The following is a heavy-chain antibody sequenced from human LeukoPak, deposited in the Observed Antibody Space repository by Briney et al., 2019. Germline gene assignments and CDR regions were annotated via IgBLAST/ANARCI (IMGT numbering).Heavy chain of an antibody. J-gene: IGHJ5*01. CDR1: GGSISSYY. Sequence: SGTLSLTCSVSGGSISSYYWRWIPQPTGKALECSGHIYTSESPNYNPSLKSRVTMSVYLSRRQSSLMLSSFTAADTALYYWASATQRYWSGTTGFPFWFDPWGQGTLVTDS. CDR3: ASATQRYWSGTTGFPFWFDP. CDR2: IYTSESP. D-gene: IGHD2-15*01. V-gene: IGHV4-4*07.